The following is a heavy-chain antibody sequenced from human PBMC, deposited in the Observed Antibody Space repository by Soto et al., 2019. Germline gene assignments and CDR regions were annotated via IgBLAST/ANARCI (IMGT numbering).Heavy chain of an antibody. CDR2: INSDGSST. V-gene: IGHV3-74*01. CDR3: ARDFYYDSSGYYDYYGMDV. J-gene: IGHJ6*02. Sequence: GGSLRLSCAASGFTFSSYWMHWVRQAPGKGLVWVSRINSDGSSTSYADSVKGRFTISRDNAKNTLYLQMNSLRAEDTAVYYCARDFYYDSSGYYDYYGMDVWGQGTTVTVSS. D-gene: IGHD3-22*01. CDR1: GFTFSSYW.